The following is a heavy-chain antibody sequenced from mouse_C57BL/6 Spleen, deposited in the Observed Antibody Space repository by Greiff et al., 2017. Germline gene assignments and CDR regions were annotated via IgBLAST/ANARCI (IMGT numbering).Heavy chain of an antibody. J-gene: IGHJ3*01. CDR3: ARWKDYYGSGFAY. CDR2: IDPSDSYT. D-gene: IGHD1-1*01. V-gene: IGHV1-50*01. Sequence: QVQLKQPGAELVKPGASVKLSCKASGYTFTSYWMQWVKQRPGQGLEWIGEIDPSDSYTNYNQKFKGKATLTVDTSSSTAYMQLSSLTSEDSAVYYCARWKDYYGSGFAYWGQGTLVTVSA. CDR1: GYTFTSYW.